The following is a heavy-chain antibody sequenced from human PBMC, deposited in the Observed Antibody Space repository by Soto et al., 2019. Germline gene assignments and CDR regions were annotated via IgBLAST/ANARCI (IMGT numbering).Heavy chain of an antibody. J-gene: IGHJ6*02. Sequence: GASVKVSCKVSGYTLTELSMHWVRQAPGKGLEWMGGFDPEDGETIYAQKFQGRVTMTEDTSTDTAYMELSSLRSEDTAVYYCATAKAIYDSPSYYYYGMDVWGQGTTVTVSS. D-gene: IGHD3-22*01. CDR2: FDPEDGET. CDR1: GYTLTELS. CDR3: ATAKAIYDSPSYYYYGMDV. V-gene: IGHV1-24*01.